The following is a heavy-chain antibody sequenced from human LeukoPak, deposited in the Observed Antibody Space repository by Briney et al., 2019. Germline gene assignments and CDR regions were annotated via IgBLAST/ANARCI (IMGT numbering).Heavy chain of an antibody. CDR1: GFTFSSYS. D-gene: IGHD1-14*01. Sequence: GSLRLSCAASGFTFSSYSMNWVRQAPGKGLEWIGEINHSGSTNYNPSLKSRVTISVDTSKNQFSLKLSSVTAADTAVYYCARHRRYSYNWFDPWGQGTLVTVSS. J-gene: IGHJ5*02. V-gene: IGHV4-34*01. CDR3: ARHRRYSYNWFDP. CDR2: INHSGST.